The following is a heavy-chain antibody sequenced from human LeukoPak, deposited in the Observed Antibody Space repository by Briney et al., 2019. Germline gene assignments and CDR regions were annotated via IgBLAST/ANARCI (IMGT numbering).Heavy chain of an antibody. D-gene: IGHD6-19*01. V-gene: IGHV4-34*01. CDR3: ARAAVAIPSYFDY. J-gene: IGHJ4*02. CDR1: GGSFSGYY. CDR2: INHSGST. Sequence: SETLSLTCAVCGGSFSGYYWSWIRQPPGKGLEWIGEINHSGSTNYNPSLKSRVTISVDTSKNQFSLKLSSVTAADTAVYYCARAAVAIPSYFDYWGQGTLVTVSS.